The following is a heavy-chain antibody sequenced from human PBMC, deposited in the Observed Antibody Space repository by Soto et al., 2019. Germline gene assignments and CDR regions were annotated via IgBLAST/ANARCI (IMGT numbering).Heavy chain of an antibody. CDR2: ISVAGDT. D-gene: IGHD2-8*01. Sequence: PGGSLRLSCAASGFTFSNYAMNWVRQAPGKGPEWVSHISVAGDTYYADSVKGRFTISRDNSKSTLFPQMNSLRAEDTAVYYCAKSLSMATSFDYWGQGSPVTVSS. CDR3: AKSLSMATSFDY. CDR1: GFTFSNYA. J-gene: IGHJ4*02. V-gene: IGHV3-23*01.